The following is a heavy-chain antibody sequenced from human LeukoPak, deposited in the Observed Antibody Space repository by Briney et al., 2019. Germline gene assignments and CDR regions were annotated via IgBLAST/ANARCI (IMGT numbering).Heavy chain of an antibody. CDR3: ARGPMITFGGVIREYYFDY. J-gene: IGHJ4*02. CDR1: GGSFSGYY. CDR2: INHSGST. D-gene: IGHD3-16*02. Sequence: SETPSLTCAVYGGSFSGYYWSWIRQPPGKGLEWIGEINHSGSTNYNPSLKSRVTISVDTSKNQFSLKLSSVTAADTAVYYCARGPMITFGGVIREYYFDYWGQGTLVTVSS. V-gene: IGHV4-34*01.